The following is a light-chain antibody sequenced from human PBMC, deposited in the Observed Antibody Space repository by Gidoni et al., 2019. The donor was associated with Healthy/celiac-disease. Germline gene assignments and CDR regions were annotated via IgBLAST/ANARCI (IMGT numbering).Light chain of an antibody. Sequence: EIVLPQSPGTLSLSPGERATLSCRASQSVSSSYLAWYQQKPGQAPRLLIYGASSRATGIPDRFSGSGSGTDFTLTISRLEPEDFAVYYCQQYGSSPRTFXQXTKLEIK. CDR1: QSVSSSY. V-gene: IGKV3-20*01. J-gene: IGKJ2*01. CDR2: GAS. CDR3: QQYGSSPRT.